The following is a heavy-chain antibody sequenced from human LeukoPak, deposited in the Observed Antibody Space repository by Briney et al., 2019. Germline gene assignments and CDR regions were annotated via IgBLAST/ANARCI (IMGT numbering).Heavy chain of an antibody. CDR2: ISGSGGST. D-gene: IGHD6-19*01. CDR3: AKAFSSGWSIDY. CDR1: GLTFRNYA. J-gene: IGHJ4*02. V-gene: IGHV3-23*01. Sequence: GGSLRLSCAASGLTFRNYAMSWVRQAPGKGLEWVSTISGSGGSTYYADSVKGRFTISRDNSKNTVYLQMNSLRAEDTALYYCAKAFSSGWSIDYWGQGTLVTVSS.